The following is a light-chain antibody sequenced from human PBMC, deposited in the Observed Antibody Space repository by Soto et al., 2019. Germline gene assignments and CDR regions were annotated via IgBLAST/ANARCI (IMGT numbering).Light chain of an antibody. CDR3: CSYAGSSTHVV. CDR2: EDT. V-gene: IGLV2-23*01. J-gene: IGLJ2*01. CDR1: SNDVGGYNL. Sequence: QSVLTQPASVSGSPGQSITISCTGTSNDVGGYNLVSWYQHHPGKAPKLMIYEDTKRPSGVSTRFSGSKSGNTASLTISGLQAEDEADYYCCSYAGSSTHVVFGGGTKVTVL.